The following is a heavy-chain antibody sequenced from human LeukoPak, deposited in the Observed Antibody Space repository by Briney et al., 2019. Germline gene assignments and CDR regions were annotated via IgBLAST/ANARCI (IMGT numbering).Heavy chain of an antibody. J-gene: IGHJ5*02. V-gene: IGHV1-18*01. CDR3: ARGRKNYCSGGSCYLNWFDP. CDR1: GYTFTSYG. CDR2: ISAYNGNT. Sequence: ASVKVSCKASGYTFTSYGISWVRQAPGQGLEWMGWISAYNGNTNYAQNLQGRVTMTTDTSTSTAYMELRSLRSDDTAVYYCARGRKNYCSGGSCYLNWFDPWGQGTLVTVSS. D-gene: IGHD2-15*01.